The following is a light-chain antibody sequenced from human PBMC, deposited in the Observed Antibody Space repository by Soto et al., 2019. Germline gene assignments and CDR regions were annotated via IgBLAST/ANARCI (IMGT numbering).Light chain of an antibody. CDR3: SSYTGSATMV. CDR2: DVS. CDR1: SSDVGGYNY. Sequence: QSVLTQPASVSGSPGQSITISCTGTSSDVGGYNYVSWYQQHPGKAPKLMIYDVSNRPSGVSNRFSGSKSGNTASLTISGLQAEVEADYYCSSYTGSATMVFGGGTKVTVL. V-gene: IGLV2-14*01. J-gene: IGLJ2*01.